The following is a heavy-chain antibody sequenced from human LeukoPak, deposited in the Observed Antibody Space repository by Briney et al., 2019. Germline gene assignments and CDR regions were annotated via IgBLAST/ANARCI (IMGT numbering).Heavy chain of an antibody. CDR1: GFTFSSYA. D-gene: IGHD6-13*01. V-gene: IGHV3-23*01. CDR3: AKDIDPSPYSSSWNN. CDR2: ISGSGGST. J-gene: IGHJ4*02. Sequence: GGSLRLSCAASGFTFSSYAMSWVRQAPGKGLEWVSAISGSGGSTYYADSVKGRFTISRDNSKNTLYLQMNSLRAEDTAVYYCAKDIDPSPYSSSWNNWGQGTLVTVSS.